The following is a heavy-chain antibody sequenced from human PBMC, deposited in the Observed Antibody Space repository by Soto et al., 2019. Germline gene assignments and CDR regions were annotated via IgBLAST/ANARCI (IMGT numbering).Heavy chain of an antibody. V-gene: IGHV1-18*01. CDR2: ISAYNGNT. D-gene: IGHD6-6*01. CDR3: ARSIAARRMYNWFDS. Sequence: ASVKVSCKASGYTFTSYGISWVRQAPGQGLEWMGWISAYNGNTNYAQKLQGRVTMTTDTSTSTAYMELRSLRSDDTAVYYCARSIAARRMYNWFDSWGQGTLVTVSS. J-gene: IGHJ5*01. CDR1: GYTFTSYG.